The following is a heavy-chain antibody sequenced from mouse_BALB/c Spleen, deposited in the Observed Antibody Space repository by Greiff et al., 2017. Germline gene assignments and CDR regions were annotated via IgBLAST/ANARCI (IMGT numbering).Heavy chain of an antibody. V-gene: IGHV2-9*02. CDR2: IWAGGST. CDR3: ASIYYDYDWFAY. Sequence: VQVVESGPGLVAPSQSLSITCTVSGFSLTSYGVHWVRQPPGKGLEWLGVIWAGGSTNYNSALMSRLSISKDNSKSQVFLKMNSLQTDDTAMYYCASIYYDYDWFAYWGQGTLVTVSA. D-gene: IGHD2-4*01. CDR1: GFSLTSYG. J-gene: IGHJ3*01.